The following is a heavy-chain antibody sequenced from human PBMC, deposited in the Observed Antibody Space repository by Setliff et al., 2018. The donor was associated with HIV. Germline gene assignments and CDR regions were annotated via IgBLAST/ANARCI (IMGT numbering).Heavy chain of an antibody. D-gene: IGHD6-6*01. Sequence: SETLSLTCTVSGGSISSGSYYWSWIRQPPGKGLEWIGSIFHSGSTYYNPSLQSRVTISLHTSKNQFSLKLSSVTAADTAVYYCAGEAPRATLDYWGQGTLVTVSS. J-gene: IGHJ4*02. CDR1: GGSISSGSYY. V-gene: IGHV4-39*07. CDR2: IFHSGST. CDR3: AGEAPRATLDY.